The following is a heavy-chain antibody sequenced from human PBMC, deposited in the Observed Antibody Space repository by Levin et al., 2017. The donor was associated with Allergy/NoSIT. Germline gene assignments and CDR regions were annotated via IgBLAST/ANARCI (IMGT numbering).Heavy chain of an antibody. J-gene: IGHJ4*02. CDR1: GFTFRTYG. Sequence: GGSLRLSCAASGFTFRTYGIQWVRQAPGKGLEWVALITSDGGNKYYAASVKGRFTIPRDNSNNALYLQMNSLSADDTAIYYCAKGGDFDSWGQGTLVTVSS. V-gene: IGHV3-30*18. CDR2: ITSDGGNK. CDR3: AKGGDFDS.